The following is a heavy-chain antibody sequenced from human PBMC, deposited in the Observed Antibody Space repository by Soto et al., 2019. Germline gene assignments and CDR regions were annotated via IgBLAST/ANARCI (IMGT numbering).Heavy chain of an antibody. CDR2: IYYSGST. Sequence: SETLCLTCTVSGGSISSGDYYWSWIRQPPGKGLEWIGYIYYSGSTYYNPSLKSRVTISVDTSKNQFSLKLSSVTAADTAVYYCARERVIATSSYSGMDAWGQRTTVTVS. J-gene: IGHJ6*02. CDR3: ARERVIATSSYSGMDA. D-gene: IGHD3-16*02. V-gene: IGHV4-30-4*01. CDR1: GGSISSGDYY.